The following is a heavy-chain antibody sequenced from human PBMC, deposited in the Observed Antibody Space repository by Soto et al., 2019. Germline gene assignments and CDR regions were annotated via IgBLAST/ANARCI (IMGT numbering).Heavy chain of an antibody. J-gene: IGHJ6*02. CDR2: ISGSGGST. CDR3: AKISGDGLYGMDV. CDR1: GFTFSSYA. Sequence: RGSLRLSCAASGFTFSSYAMSWVRQAPGKGLEWVSAISGSGGSTYYADSVKGRFTISRDNSKNTLYLQMNSLRAEDTAVYYCAKISGDGLYGMDVWGQGTTVTVSS. V-gene: IGHV3-23*01. D-gene: IGHD3-10*01.